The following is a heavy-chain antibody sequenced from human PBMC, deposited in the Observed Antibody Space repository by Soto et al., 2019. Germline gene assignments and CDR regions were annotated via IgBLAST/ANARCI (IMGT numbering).Heavy chain of an antibody. J-gene: IGHJ3*02. CDR3: ARSVEMATGRAFDI. V-gene: IGHV6-1*01. CDR1: GDSVSSNSAA. CDR2: TYYRSKWYN. Sequence: PSQTLSLTCAISGDSVSSNSAAWNWIRQSPSRGLEWLGRTYYRSKWYNDYAVSVKTRVTINPDTSKNQFSLQLNSVTPEDTDVYYCARSVEMATGRAFDIWGQGTMVTVSS. D-gene: IGHD5-12*01.